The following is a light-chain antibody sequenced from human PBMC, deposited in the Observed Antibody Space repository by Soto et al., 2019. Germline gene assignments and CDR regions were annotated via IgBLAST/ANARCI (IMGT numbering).Light chain of an antibody. V-gene: IGKV3-11*01. Sequence: EIVLTQSPATLSLSPGERDTLSCRASQSVSSYLAWYQQKPGQAPRLLIYDASNMATGVPARFSGSGSGTEFTLTISSLEPEDFAVYYCQQRSNWPLTFGGGTKVEIK. CDR3: QQRSNWPLT. CDR1: QSVSSY. CDR2: DAS. J-gene: IGKJ4*01.